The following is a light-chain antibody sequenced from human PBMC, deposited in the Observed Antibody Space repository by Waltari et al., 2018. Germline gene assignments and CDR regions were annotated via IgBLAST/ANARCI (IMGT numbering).Light chain of an antibody. CDR1: TSNLGTNY. V-gene: IGLV1-47*01. Sequence: QSVMTQPPSASATPGQRVTISCPVTTSNLGTNYLYWYQQLPGTAPKLLIYKNNPRPSGVPGRSSGSQSGTSASLASGGLRSEDEADYYRAAWDDSRSGVSFGGGTKLTVL. J-gene: IGLJ2*01. CDR3: AAWDDSRSGVS. CDR2: KNN.